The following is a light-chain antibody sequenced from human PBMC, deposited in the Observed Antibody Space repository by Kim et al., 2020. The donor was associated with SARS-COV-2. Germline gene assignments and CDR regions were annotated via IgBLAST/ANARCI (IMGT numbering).Light chain of an antibody. CDR2: SIS. CDR3: RLCYGGVWV. Sequence: QAVVSQEPSLTVSPGGTVTLTCASSTGAVTSGHYPNWFQQKPGQAPRALIYSISNKYSWTPARFSGSLLGGKAALTLSGVQPEDEADYYCRLCYGGVWVFGGGTKVTVL. CDR1: TGAVTSGHY. V-gene: IGLV7-43*01. J-gene: IGLJ3*02.